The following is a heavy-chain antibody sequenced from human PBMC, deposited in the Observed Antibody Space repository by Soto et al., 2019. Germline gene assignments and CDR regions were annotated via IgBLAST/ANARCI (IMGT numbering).Heavy chain of an antibody. CDR1: GYTFTSYG. V-gene: IGHV1-18*01. CDR3: ARDGLHPNNYYYYGMDV. J-gene: IGHJ6*02. D-gene: IGHD5-12*01. CDR2: ISAYNGNT. Sequence: GASVKVSCKASGYTFTSYGISWVRQAPGQGLEWMGWISAYNGNTNYAQKLQGRVTMTTDTSTSTAYMELRSLRSDDTAVYYCARDGLHPNNYYYYGMDVWGQGTTVTVSS.